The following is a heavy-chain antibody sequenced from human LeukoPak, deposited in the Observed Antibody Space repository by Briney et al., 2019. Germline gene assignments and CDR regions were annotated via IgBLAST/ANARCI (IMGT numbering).Heavy chain of an antibody. V-gene: IGHV3-66*01. CDR3: ARDTFSMVRGVIITPSSFDY. Sequence: GGSLRLSCAASGFTVSSNYMSWVRQAPGKGLEWVSVIYSGGSTYYADSVKGRFTISRDNSKNTLYLQMNSLRAEDTAVYYCARDTFSMVRGVIITPSSFDYWGQGTLVTVSS. CDR1: GFTVSSNY. D-gene: IGHD3-10*01. J-gene: IGHJ4*02. CDR2: IYSGGST.